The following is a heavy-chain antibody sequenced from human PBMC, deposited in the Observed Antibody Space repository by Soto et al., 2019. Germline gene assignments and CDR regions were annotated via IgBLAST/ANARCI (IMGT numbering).Heavy chain of an antibody. D-gene: IGHD5-12*01. J-gene: IGHJ3*01. Sequence: QVQLVESGGGVVQPGRSLRLSCAASGFTFSSYGMHWVRQAPGKGLEWVAVISYDGSNKYYADSVKGRFTISRDNSKKTLYLQRNSRRAEDTAVYYCAKGGGYSGYDTYYSFDFWGQGTMVTVSS. CDR3: AKGGGYSGYDTYYSFDF. V-gene: IGHV3-30*18. CDR2: ISYDGSNK. CDR1: GFTFSSYG.